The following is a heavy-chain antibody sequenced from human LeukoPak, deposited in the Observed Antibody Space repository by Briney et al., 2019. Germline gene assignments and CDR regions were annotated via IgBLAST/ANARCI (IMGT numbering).Heavy chain of an antibody. Sequence: SETLSLTCIVSGYSISSSYFWGWVRQPPGEGLEWIGSIFHSGSVYYNPSLKSRVTISVDPSKNRFSLKLTSVTAADTAVYYCARVVASTSIDSWGQGTLVTVSS. CDR1: GYSISSSYF. CDR3: ARVVASTSIDS. D-gene: IGHD2-15*01. V-gene: IGHV4-38-2*02. J-gene: IGHJ4*02. CDR2: IFHSGSV.